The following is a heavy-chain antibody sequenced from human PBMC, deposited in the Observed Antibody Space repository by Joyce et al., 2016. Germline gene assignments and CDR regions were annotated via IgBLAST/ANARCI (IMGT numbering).Heavy chain of an antibody. CDR1: GFVFSTYW. CDR2: ISADGSTS. CDR3: ARDGWASGWKY. V-gene: IGHV3-74*01. D-gene: IGHD6-19*01. Sequence: EVQLVESGGGLVQPGGSLRLSCAGSGFVFSTYWMHWVRQAPGKGRVWIGRISADGSTSNYADSVRGRFTISRDNAKDTLYLQINSLRADDTAVYFCARDGWASGWKYWGQGTPVTVSS. J-gene: IGHJ4*02.